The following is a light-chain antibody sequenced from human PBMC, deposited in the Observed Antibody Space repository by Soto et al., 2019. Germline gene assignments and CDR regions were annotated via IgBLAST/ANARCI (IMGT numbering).Light chain of an antibody. J-gene: IGKJ5*01. CDR2: DAS. V-gene: IGKV1-33*01. CDR3: QQYDNLPIT. CDR1: QSISSY. Sequence: DIQMNHSPSSLSASKGDRVSITCRASQSISSYLNWYQQKPGKAPNLLIYDASTLETGVPSRFSGSGSGTDFTFPISSLQPEDIATYYCQQYDNLPITSGQGTRLEIK.